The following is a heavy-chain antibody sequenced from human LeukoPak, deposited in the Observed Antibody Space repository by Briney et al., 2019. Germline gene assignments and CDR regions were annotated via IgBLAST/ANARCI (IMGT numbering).Heavy chain of an antibody. CDR1: GFTVSSNY. CDR2: IYSSSST. J-gene: IGHJ4*02. CDR3: ARAPLGSGFFMGFFDY. V-gene: IGHV3-53*01. Sequence: GGSLRLSCAASGFTVSSNYMSWVRQAPGKGLEWVSVIYSSSSTYYADSVKGLFTSSRDNSKNTLYLQMNSLRAEDTAVYYFARAPLGSGFFMGFFDYWGREPWSPSPQ. D-gene: IGHD3-10*01.